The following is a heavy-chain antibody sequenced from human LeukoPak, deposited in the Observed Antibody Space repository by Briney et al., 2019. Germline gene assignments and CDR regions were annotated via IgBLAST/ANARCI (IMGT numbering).Heavy chain of an antibody. CDR1: GGSISSTNW. D-gene: IGHD3-10*01. CDR3: ARGPWGYYYGSGSYGSGERRFDY. CDR2: IYHSGST. V-gene: IGHV4-4*02. Sequence: SETLSLTCAVSGGSISSTNWWSWVRQPPGKGLEWIGEIYHSGSTNYNPSLKSRVTISVDKSKNQFSLKLSSVTAADTAVYYCARGPWGYYYGSGSYGSGERRFDYWGQGTLVTVSS. J-gene: IGHJ4*02.